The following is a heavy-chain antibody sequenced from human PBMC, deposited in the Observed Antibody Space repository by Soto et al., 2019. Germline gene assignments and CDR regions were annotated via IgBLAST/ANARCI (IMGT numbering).Heavy chain of an antibody. CDR2: INHSGST. CDR3: ARALYYYGSGSYYNMNGMDV. V-gene: IGHV4-34*01. Sequence: SEALSLTCAVYGGSFSGYDWSWIRQPPGKGLEWIGEINHSGSTNYNPSLKSRVTISVDTSKNQFSLKLSSVTAADTAVYYCARALYYYGSGSYYNMNGMDVWGQGTTVT. D-gene: IGHD3-10*01. CDR1: GGSFSGYD. J-gene: IGHJ6*02.